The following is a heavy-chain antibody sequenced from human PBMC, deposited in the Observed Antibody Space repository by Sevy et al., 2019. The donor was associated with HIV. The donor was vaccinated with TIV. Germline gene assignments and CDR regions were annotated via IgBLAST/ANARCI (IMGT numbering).Heavy chain of an antibody. V-gene: IGHV3-33*01. D-gene: IGHD3-10*02. Sequence: GGSLRPSCAASGFIFSNYGMHWVRQAPGKGLEWVADIRYDGGNEYYADSVKGRFTISRDNSKNTLYLQMNSLGAEDTAVYYCARDYVVLARYYYYYMDVWGKGTTVTVSS. CDR3: ARDYVVLARYYYYYMDV. CDR2: IRYDGGNE. J-gene: IGHJ6*03. CDR1: GFIFSNYG.